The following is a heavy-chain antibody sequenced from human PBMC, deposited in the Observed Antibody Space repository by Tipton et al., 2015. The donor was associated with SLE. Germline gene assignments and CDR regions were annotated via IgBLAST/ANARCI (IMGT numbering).Heavy chain of an antibody. D-gene: IGHD1-1*01. CDR2: INPYTGNT. V-gene: IGHV1-18*01. J-gene: IGHJ3*02. CDR3: AERYDTFEI. Sequence: QLVQSGAEIKKPGASVKVSCKASGYTFTSYAISWVRQAPGQGLEWMGWINPYTGNTDYAQKVQGRVTMTTDTSRSTAYLDLRSRRPDDTAVYYCAERYDTFEIWGQGSMVSVSS. CDR1: GYTFTSYA.